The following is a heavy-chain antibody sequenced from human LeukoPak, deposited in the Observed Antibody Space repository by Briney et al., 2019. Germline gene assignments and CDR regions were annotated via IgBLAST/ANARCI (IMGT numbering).Heavy chain of an antibody. J-gene: IGHJ4*02. CDR2: IIPILGIA. V-gene: IGHV1-69*04. CDR1: GGTFSSYA. CDR3: ASPPPYYYDSSGAFDY. D-gene: IGHD3-22*01. Sequence: ASVKVSCMASGGTFSSYAISWVRQAPGQGVEWMGRIIPILGIANYAQKFQGRVTITADKSTSTAYMELSSLRSEDTAVYYCASPPPYYYDSSGAFDYWGQGTLVTVSS.